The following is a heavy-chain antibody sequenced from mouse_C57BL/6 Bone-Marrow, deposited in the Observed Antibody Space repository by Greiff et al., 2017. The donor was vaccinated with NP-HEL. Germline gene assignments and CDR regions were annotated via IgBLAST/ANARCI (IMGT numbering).Heavy chain of an antibody. Sequence: EVKLQESGGGLVQPKGSLKLSCAASGFSFNTYAMNWVRQAPGKGLEWVARIRSKSNNYATYYADSVKDRFTISRDDSESMLYLQMNNLKTEDTAMYYCATEEFAYWGQGTLVTVSA. CDR3: ATEEFAY. CDR2: IRSKSNNYAT. J-gene: IGHJ3*01. V-gene: IGHV10-1*01. CDR1: GFSFNTYA. D-gene: IGHD1-1*01.